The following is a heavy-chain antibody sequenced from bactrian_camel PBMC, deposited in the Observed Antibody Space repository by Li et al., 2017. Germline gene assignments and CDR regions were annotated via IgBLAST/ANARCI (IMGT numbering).Heavy chain of an antibody. D-gene: IGHD2*01. CDR1: GFTFSSYA. CDR2: INSGGGST. V-gene: IGHV3S40*01. J-gene: IGHJ7*01. Sequence: VQLVESGGDVVQPGGSLTLSCATSGFTFSSYAMSWVRQTPGKGFEWVSDINSGGGSTYYADSVKGRFTISRDNAKNTLYLQLNSLKTEDTAMYYCAKDLPEWGGGSYYGVDYWGKGTQVTVS.